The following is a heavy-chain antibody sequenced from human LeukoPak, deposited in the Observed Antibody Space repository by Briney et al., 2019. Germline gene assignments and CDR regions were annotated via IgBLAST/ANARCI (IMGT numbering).Heavy chain of an antibody. CDR2: XWXXXXXE. D-gene: IGHD3-10*01. CDR1: GFXFSXXX. CDR3: ARDYGSGRGVEISYYHYGMDV. V-gene: IGHV3-33*01. J-gene: IGHJ6*02. Sequence: PGGSLRLSCAASGFXFSXXXXXXVXXXXXKXXEXVXXXWXXXXXEYYADSVKGRFTISRDNSKNTLYLQMNSLRAEDTALYFCARDYGSGRGVEISYYHYGMDVWGQGTTVTVSS.